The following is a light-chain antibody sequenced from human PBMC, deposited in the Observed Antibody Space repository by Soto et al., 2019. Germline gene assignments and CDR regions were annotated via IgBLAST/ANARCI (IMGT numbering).Light chain of an antibody. Sequence: DIQLTQSPSTLSASVGDRLNITCRASQSVITWLAWYQQKPGEALKLLIYKASTLKSGVPSRFSGSGYGTEFTLTISSLQPDDFATYYCQQYGSSWTFGQGTKVEI. J-gene: IGKJ1*01. V-gene: IGKV1-5*03. CDR2: KAS. CDR3: QQYGSSWT. CDR1: QSVITW.